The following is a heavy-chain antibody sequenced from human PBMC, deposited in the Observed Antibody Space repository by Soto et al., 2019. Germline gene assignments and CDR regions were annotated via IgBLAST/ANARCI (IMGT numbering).Heavy chain of an antibody. J-gene: IGHJ4*02. Sequence: SLRLSCAASGFTFSSYSMNWVRQAPGKGLEWVSSISSSSSYTYYADSVKGRFTISRDNAKNTLYLQMNSLRAEDTAVYYCAKFGMATTKRSPPYYIDYWGQGALVTVSS. CDR3: AKFGMATTKRSPPYYIDY. CDR1: GFTFSSYS. D-gene: IGHD1-1*01. CDR2: ISSSSSYT. V-gene: IGHV3-21*04.